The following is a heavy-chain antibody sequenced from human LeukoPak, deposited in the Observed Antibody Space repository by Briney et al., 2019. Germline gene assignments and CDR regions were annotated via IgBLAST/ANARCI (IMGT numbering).Heavy chain of an antibody. CDR1: GFTFSSYN. J-gene: IGHJ4*02. V-gene: IGHV3-74*01. D-gene: IGHD3-16*01. Sequence: GGSLRLSCAASGFTFSSYNMNWVRQAPGMGLVWVSRINSDGTITNYADSVKGRFTISRDNVKSTLYLQMNSLTAEDTAVYYCWVPATAGEADYWGQGTLVTVSS. CDR2: INSDGTIT. CDR3: WVPATAGEADY.